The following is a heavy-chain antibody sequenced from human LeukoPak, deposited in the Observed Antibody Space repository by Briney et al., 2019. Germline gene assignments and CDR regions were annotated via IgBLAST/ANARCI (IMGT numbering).Heavy chain of an antibody. CDR1: GGSFSGYY. CDR2: INHSGST. Sequence: PSETLSLTCAVYGGSFSGYYWSWIRQPPGKGLEWIGEINHSGSTNYNPSLKSRVTISVDTSKNQFSLKLSSVTAADTAVYYCARVPGMATIFSYWGQGTLVTVSS. D-gene: IGHD5-24*01. CDR3: ARVPGMATIFSY. J-gene: IGHJ4*02. V-gene: IGHV4-34*01.